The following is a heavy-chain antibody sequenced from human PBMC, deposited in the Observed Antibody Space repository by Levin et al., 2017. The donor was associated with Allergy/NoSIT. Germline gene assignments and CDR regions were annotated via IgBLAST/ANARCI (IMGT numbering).Heavy chain of an antibody. V-gene: IGHV3-21*01. Sequence: PGGSLRLSCAASGFTFSSYSMNWVRQAPGKGLEWVSSISSSSNYIYYADSVKGRFTISRDNAKNSLYLQMNRLRADDTAVYYCARGSRNTYSGSLVTYWGQGTLVTVSS. CDR3: ARGSRNTYSGSLVTY. CDR2: ISSSSNYI. J-gene: IGHJ4*02. D-gene: IGHD1-26*01. CDR1: GFTFSSYS.